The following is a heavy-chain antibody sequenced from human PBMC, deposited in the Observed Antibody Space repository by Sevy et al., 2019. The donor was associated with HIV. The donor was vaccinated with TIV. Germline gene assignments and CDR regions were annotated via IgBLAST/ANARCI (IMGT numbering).Heavy chain of an antibody. CDR1: GFTFSSYT. Sequence: GGSLRLSCAASGFTFSSYTMNWVRQAPGKGLEWVSSITSGSSYIYYADSVKGRFTISRDNAKNSLYLQMNSLTAENAAVYYCARDRGCSSTIGLRYFDCWGQGSLVTVSS. CDR2: ITSGSSYI. D-gene: IGHD2-2*01. J-gene: IGHJ4*02. V-gene: IGHV3-21*01. CDR3: ARDRGCSSTIGLRYFDC.